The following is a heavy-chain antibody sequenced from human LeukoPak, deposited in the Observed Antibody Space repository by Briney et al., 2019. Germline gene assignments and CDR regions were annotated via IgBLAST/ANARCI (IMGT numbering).Heavy chain of an antibody. CDR3: ARDRGEKNFDY. Sequence: GSLRLSCAASGLTFNIFDMHWVRQAPGKGLDWGAFLKYDGGIKDYADFVKDRFIISRDNSKNTLYLQLNSLRVEDTAVYYCARDRGEKNFDYWGQGTMVTVSS. CDR1: GLTFNIFD. CDR2: LKYDGGIK. J-gene: IGHJ4*02. V-gene: IGHV3-30*02. D-gene: IGHD2-21*01.